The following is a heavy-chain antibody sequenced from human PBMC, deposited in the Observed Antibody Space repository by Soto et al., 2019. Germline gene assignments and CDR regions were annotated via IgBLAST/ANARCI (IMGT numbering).Heavy chain of an antibody. CDR3: ARSEATVVEY. J-gene: IGHJ4*02. Sequence: PSETLSLTCTVSGCSMSSSNWWNWVRQPPGKGLEWIGETHHSGRTNYNPSLKSRVTISVDKSKNHFALKLSSVTAADMAVYYCARSEATVVEYWGQGTLVTVSS. V-gene: IGHV4-4*02. D-gene: IGHD4-17*01. CDR2: THHSGRT. CDR1: GCSMSSSNW.